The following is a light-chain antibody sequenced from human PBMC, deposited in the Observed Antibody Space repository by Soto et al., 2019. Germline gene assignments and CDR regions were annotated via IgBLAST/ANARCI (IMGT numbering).Light chain of an antibody. J-gene: IGLJ1*01. V-gene: IGLV2-23*01. CDR3: CSYAGSSTPYV. Sequence: QSALTQPASVSGSPGQSITISCTGTSSDVGSYNLVSWYQQHPGKAPKLMIYEGSKRYSGVSNRFSGSKSGNTASLTISGLQAEDEADYYCCSYAGSSTPYVFGTGTKLTVL. CDR2: EGS. CDR1: SSDVGSYNL.